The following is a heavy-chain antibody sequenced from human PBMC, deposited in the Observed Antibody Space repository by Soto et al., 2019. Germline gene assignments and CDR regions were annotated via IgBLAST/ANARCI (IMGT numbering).Heavy chain of an antibody. CDR3: ARIDRRYSYRFWSYYFDY. V-gene: IGHV2-26*01. J-gene: IGHJ4*02. D-gene: IGHD5-18*01. CDR1: GFSLSNARMG. Sequence: QVTLKESGPVLVKPTETLTLTCTVSGFSLSNARMGVSWIRQPPGKALEWLAHIFSNDEKSYSTSLKSRLTISKDTSKSQVVLTMTNMDPVDTATYYCARIDRRYSYRFWSYYFDYWGQGTLVTVSS. CDR2: IFSNDEK.